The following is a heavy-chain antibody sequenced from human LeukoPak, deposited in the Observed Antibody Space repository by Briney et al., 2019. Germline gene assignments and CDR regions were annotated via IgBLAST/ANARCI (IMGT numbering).Heavy chain of an antibody. J-gene: IGHJ4*02. CDR3: ARGTIARLGPFDC. CDR1: GFTASSDY. V-gene: IGHV3-53*01. CDR2: IYSGGST. D-gene: IGHD6-6*01. Sequence: GGSLRLSCAAPGFTASSDYMSWVRQAPGKGLEWVSVIYSGGSTFYADPVKGRFTISRDNSKNTLHLQMNSLRVEDTAIYYCARGTIARLGPFDCWGQGTLVIVSS.